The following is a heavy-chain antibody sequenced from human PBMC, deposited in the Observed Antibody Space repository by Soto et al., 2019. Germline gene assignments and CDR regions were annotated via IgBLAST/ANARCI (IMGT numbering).Heavy chain of an antibody. CDR2: ISSSSSTI. CDR1: GFTFSSYS. CDR3: ARDKGRSPLYY. D-gene: IGHD2-15*01. Sequence: EVQLVESGGGLVQPGGSLRLSCAASGFTFSSYSMKWVRQAPGKGLEWVSYISSSSSTIYYADSVKGRFTISRDNAKNSLYLQMNSLRAEDTAVYYCARDKGRSPLYYWGKGTLVTVSS. J-gene: IGHJ4*02. V-gene: IGHV3-48*01.